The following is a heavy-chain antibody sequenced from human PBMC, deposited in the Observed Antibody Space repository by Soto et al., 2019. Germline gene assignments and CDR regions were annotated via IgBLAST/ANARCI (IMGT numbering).Heavy chain of an antibody. CDR1: GGTFSSYT. J-gene: IGHJ5*02. Sequence: QVQLVQSGAEVTKPGSSVKVSCKASGGTFSSYTISWVRQAPGQGLEWMGRIIPILGIANYAQKFQGRVTITADKSTSTAYMELSSLRSEDTAVYYCARWAAIAAANNWFDPWGQGTLVTVSS. CDR3: ARWAAIAAANNWFDP. V-gene: IGHV1-69*02. D-gene: IGHD6-13*01. CDR2: IIPILGIA.